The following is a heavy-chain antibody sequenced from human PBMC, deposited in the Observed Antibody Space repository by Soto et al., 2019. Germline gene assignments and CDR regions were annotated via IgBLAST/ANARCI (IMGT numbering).Heavy chain of an antibody. CDR1: GFNFSIYG. J-gene: IGHJ6*02. CDR2: ISYDGSER. Sequence: QVQLVESGGGVVQPGRSLRLSCAASGFNFSIYGMHWVRQAPGKGLQWVAAISYDGSERYYADSVKGRFTISRDNSNNTLYLQMNGLRAEDTAVYYCAKDAVSGSRRVPFNYYGMDVWGQGTTVTVSS. V-gene: IGHV3-30*18. CDR3: AKDAVSGSRRVPFNYYGMDV. D-gene: IGHD3-10*01.